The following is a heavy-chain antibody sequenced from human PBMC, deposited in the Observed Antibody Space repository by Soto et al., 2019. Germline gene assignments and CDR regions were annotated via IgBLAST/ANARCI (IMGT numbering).Heavy chain of an antibody. V-gene: IGHV3-23*01. CDR1: GFTFNTFA. D-gene: IGHD3-22*01. Sequence: GGSLRLSCVTSGFTFNTFAMSWVRRAPGKGLEWVSAISISGDRTYYADSVKGRFFISRDNSNNTLFLRVSSLRASDTAMYYCARQIYDSDTGPNFQYYFDSWGQGTPVTVSS. CDR3: ARQIYDSDTGPNFQYYFDS. J-gene: IGHJ4*02. CDR2: ISISGDRT.